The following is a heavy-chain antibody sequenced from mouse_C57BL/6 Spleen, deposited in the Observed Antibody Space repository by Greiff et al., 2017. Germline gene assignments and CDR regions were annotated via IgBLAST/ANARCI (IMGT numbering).Heavy chain of an antibody. V-gene: IGHV1-53*01. Sequence: VQLQQPGTELVKPGASVKLSCKASGYTFTSYWMHWVQPRPGQGLEWIGNINPSNGGTNYNEKFKRKATLTVDKSSSTAYMQLSSLTSEDSAVYYCARGESLRRYFEVWGTGTTVTVSS. J-gene: IGHJ1*03. CDR1: GYTFTSYW. CDR2: INPSNGGT. CDR3: ARGESLRRYFEV.